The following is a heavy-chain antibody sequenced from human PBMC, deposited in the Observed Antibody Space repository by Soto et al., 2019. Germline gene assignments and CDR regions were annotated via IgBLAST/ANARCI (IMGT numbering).Heavy chain of an antibody. Sequence: GASLKISCKGSGYSFTSYWISWVRQMPGKGLEWMGRIDPSDSYTNYSPSFQGHVTISADKSISTAYLQWSSLKASDTAMHYCASSLGYCSGGSCYSEVSWDYYGMDVWGQGTTVTVSS. CDR2: IDPSDSYT. CDR1: GYSFTSYW. J-gene: IGHJ6*02. D-gene: IGHD2-15*01. V-gene: IGHV5-10-1*01. CDR3: ASSLGYCSGGSCYSEVSWDYYGMDV.